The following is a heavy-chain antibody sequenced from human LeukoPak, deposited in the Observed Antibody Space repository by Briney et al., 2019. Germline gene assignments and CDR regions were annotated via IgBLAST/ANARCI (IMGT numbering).Heavy chain of an antibody. Sequence: GGSLRLSCAASGFTFSSYGMHWVRQAPGKGLEWVAVISYDGGNKSYADSVKGRFTISRDNSKNTLHLQMNSLRAEDTAVYYCAKDPGASYYDSSGYYPSSIDYWGQRTLVTVSS. CDR3: AKDPGASYYDSSGYYPSSIDY. D-gene: IGHD3-22*01. CDR2: ISYDGGNK. CDR1: GFTFSSYG. J-gene: IGHJ4*02. V-gene: IGHV3-30*18.